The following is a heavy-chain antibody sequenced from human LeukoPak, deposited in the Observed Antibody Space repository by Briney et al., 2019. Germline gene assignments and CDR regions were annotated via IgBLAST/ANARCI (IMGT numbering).Heavy chain of an antibody. V-gene: IGHV4-59*01. CDR1: GGSISNYY. Sequence: KPSETLSLTCTVPGGSISNYYWSWIRPPPGKGLEWIGYIYYSGSTNYNPSLKSRATISVDTSKNQFSLKLSSVTAADTAVYYCARVGKPYYDFWSGYGNWFAPWGQGTLVTVSS. CDR3: ARVGKPYYDFWSGYGNWFAP. J-gene: IGHJ5*02. CDR2: IYYSGST. D-gene: IGHD3-3*01.